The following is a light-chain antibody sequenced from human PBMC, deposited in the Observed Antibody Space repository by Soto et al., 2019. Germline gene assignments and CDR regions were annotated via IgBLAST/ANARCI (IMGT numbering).Light chain of an antibody. Sequence: DIVLTQSPGTLSLSPGERATLSCRASQSVSSNHLAWYQQKPGQAPRLLIYGGSRRATGIPVRFSGSESETDFSLSITRLEPEVFARYYCQQCSSSRTFGQGTKVEIK. CDR3: QQCSSSRT. CDR1: QSVSSNH. V-gene: IGKV3-20*01. CDR2: GGS. J-gene: IGKJ1*01.